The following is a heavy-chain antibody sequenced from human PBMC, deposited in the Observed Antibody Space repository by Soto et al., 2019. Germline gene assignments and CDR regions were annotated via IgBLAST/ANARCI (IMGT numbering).Heavy chain of an antibody. V-gene: IGHV4-31*03. CDR1: GGSISSGGYY. J-gene: IGHJ5*02. CDR2: IYYSGST. Sequence: QVQLQESGPGLVKPSQTLSLTCTVSGGSISSGGYYWSWIRQHPGKGLEWIGYIYYSGSTYYNPSLKSRXXIXVXXSKNQFSLKLSYVTAADTAVYYCARYGDYNGWFDPWGQGTLVTVSS. D-gene: IGHD4-17*01. CDR3: ARYGDYNGWFDP.